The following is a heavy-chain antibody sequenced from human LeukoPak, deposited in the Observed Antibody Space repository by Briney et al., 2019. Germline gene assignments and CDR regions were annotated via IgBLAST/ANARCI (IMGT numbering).Heavy chain of an antibody. V-gene: IGHV4-59*01. CDR3: ARAGNAVTGLGWFDP. Sequence: SETLSLTCTVSGGSISSYYWSWIRQPPGKGLEWIGYIYYSGSTNYNPSLKSRVTISVDTSKNQVSLKLSSVTGADTGVYYCARAGNAVTGLGWFDPLGQGNLVTGSS. D-gene: IGHD4-11*01. CDR2: IYYSGST. CDR1: GGSISSYY. J-gene: IGHJ5*02.